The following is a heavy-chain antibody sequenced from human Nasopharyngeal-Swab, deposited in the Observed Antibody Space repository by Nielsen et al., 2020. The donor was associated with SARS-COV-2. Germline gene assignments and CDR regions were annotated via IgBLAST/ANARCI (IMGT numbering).Heavy chain of an antibody. J-gene: IGHJ5*02. D-gene: IGHD3-22*01. V-gene: IGHV4-39*07. CDR3: ARAYYYDSSGRRFDP. Sequence: SETLSLTCTVSGGSISSSSYYWGWIRQPPGKGLEWIGSIYYSGSTYYNPSLKSRVTISVDTSKNQFSLKLSSVTAADTAVYYCARAYYYDSSGRRFDPWGQGTLVTVSS. CDR2: IYYSGST. CDR1: GGSISSSSYY.